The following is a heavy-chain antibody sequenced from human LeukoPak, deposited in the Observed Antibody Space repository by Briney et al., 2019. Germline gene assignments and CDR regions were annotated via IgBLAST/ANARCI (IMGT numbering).Heavy chain of an antibody. D-gene: IGHD3-16*02. CDR3: ARDRYDYVWGSYRYTFDY. CDR2: ISSSSSTI. V-gene: IGHV3-48*02. Sequence: GGSLRLSCAASGFTVSSNYMSWVRQAPGKGLEWVSYISSSSSTIYYADSVKGRFTISRDNAKNSLYLQMNSLRDEDTAVYYCARDRYDYVWGSYRYTFDYWGQGTLVTVSS. J-gene: IGHJ4*02. CDR1: GFTVSSNY.